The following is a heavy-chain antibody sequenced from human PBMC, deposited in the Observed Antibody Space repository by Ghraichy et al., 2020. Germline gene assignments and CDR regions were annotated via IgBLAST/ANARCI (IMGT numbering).Heavy chain of an antibody. V-gene: IGHV7-4-1*02. CDR2: ISTKTGNP. CDR1: REHVSTSD. CDR3: ATDTFAGGSSVFDY. D-gene: IGHD3-10*01. Sequence: ASVKVSCKIVREHVSTSDTNWDLLSRGQRLEWLGWISTKTGNPTYAQGFAGRFVFSLDTSVSTAYLQISSLKAEDTAVYYCATDTFAGGSSVFDYWGQGTLVTDSS. J-gene: IGHJ4*02.